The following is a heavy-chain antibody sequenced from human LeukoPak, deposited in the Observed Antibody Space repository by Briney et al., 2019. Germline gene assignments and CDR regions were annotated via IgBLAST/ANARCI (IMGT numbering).Heavy chain of an antibody. CDR2: MNPNSGGT. V-gene: IGHV1-2*02. J-gene: IGHJ4*02. Sequence: ATVKVSYKASGCTFTDYYMHWVRQAPGQGLEWMGWMNPNSGGTNYPQKFQGRVTMTRDTSINTAYMELSRLRSDDTAVYYCARDLSGTYQIDYWGQGTLVTVSS. CDR1: GCTFTDYY. D-gene: IGHD3-10*01. CDR3: ARDLSGTYQIDY.